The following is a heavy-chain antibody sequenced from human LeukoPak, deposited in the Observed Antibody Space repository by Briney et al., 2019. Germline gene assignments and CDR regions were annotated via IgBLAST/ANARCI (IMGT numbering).Heavy chain of an antibody. CDR1: GFTFSSYS. V-gene: IGHV3-21*01. Sequence: GGSLRLSCAASGFTFSSYSMNWVRQAPGKGLEWVSSISSSSSYMYYADSVKGRFTISRDNAKDSLYLQMNSLRAEDTAVYYCARESIAVSDYWGQGTLVTVSS. D-gene: IGHD6-19*01. CDR3: ARESIAVSDY. CDR2: ISSSSSYM. J-gene: IGHJ4*02.